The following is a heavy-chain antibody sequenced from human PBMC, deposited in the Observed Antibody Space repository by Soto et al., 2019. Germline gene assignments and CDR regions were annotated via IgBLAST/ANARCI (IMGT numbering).Heavy chain of an antibody. J-gene: IGHJ5*02. D-gene: IGHD4-4*01. CDR3: AKDSYSNYGYNWFDP. CDR1: GFTFDDYA. V-gene: IGHV3-9*01. Sequence: DVQLVESGGGLVQPGRSLRLSCAASGFTFDDYAMHWVRQAPGKGLEWVSGISWNSGSIGYADSVKGRFTISRDNAKNSLYPQMNSLRAEDTALYYCAKDSYSNYGYNWFDPWGQGTLVTVSS. CDR2: ISWNSGSI.